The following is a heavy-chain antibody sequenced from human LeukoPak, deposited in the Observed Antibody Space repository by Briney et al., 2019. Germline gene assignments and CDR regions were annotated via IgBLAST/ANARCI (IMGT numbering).Heavy chain of an antibody. CDR3: ARDSGSYLGAYYYYYGMDV. D-gene: IGHD1-26*01. J-gene: IGHJ6*02. V-gene: IGHV4-30-2*01. Sequence: SQTLSLTCTVSGGSISSGGFYWNWIRQPPGKGLEWIGYISHTGSAYYNPSLMSRVTISVDRSKNQFSLKLSSVTAADTAVYYCARDSGSYLGAYYYYYGMDVWGQGTTVTVSS. CDR1: GGSISSGGFY. CDR2: ISHTGSA.